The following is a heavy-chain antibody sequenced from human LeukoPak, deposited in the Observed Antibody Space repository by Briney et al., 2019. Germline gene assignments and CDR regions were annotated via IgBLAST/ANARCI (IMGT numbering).Heavy chain of an antibody. V-gene: IGHV3-48*03. CDR3: ARDADYGSGSYYNAPDAFDI. J-gene: IGHJ3*02. Sequence: GGSLRLSCAASGFTFSSYEMNWVRQAPGKGLEWVSYISSSGSTIYYADSAKGRFTISRDNAKNSLYLQMNSLRAEDTAVYYCARDADYGSGSYYNAPDAFDIWGQGTMVTVSS. D-gene: IGHD3-10*01. CDR1: GFTFSSYE. CDR2: ISSSGSTI.